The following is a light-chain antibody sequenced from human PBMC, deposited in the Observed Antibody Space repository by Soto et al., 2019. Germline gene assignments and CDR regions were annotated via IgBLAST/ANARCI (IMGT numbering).Light chain of an antibody. Sequence: QSVLIQPTSASGTAGQTVTISCSGSSSNIGGNFVSWFLLLPGFAPKLFGYRNDQWPSGVPGRFSCSKSGTSASLAINGLRSEDEADYYCASWADSLTGFVFRPGTKVTVL. CDR3: ASWADSLTGFV. J-gene: IGLJ1*01. CDR2: RND. V-gene: IGLV1-47*01. CDR1: SSNIGGNF.